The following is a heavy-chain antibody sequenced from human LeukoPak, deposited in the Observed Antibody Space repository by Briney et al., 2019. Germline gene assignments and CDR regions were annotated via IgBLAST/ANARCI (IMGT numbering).Heavy chain of an antibody. D-gene: IGHD5-24*01. CDR2: INPGGDDT. CDR1: GYTFTNYY. V-gene: IGHV1-46*01. J-gene: IGHJ3*02. Sequence: ASVKVSCKASGYTFTNYYIHWVRQAPGQGLEWMGLINPGGDDTDYAQNFQGRVTMTRDTSTGTVYMGLSSLRSEDTAVYYCARIRDGYNDAYDIWGQGTMVTVSS. CDR3: ARIRDGYNDAYDI.